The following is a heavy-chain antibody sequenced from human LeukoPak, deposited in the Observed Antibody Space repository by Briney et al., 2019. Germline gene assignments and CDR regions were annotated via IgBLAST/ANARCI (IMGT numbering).Heavy chain of an antibody. J-gene: IGHJ6*02. CDR3: ARYPMGYYYGMDV. Sequence: ASVTVSCTASGYTFTGYYMHWVRQAPGQGLEWMGWINPNSGGTNYAQKFQGRVTMTRDTSTSTAYMELSRLRSDDTAVYYCARYPMGYYYGMDVWGQGTTVTVSS. V-gene: IGHV1-2*02. CDR2: INPNSGGT. CDR1: GYTFTGYY. D-gene: IGHD3-16*01.